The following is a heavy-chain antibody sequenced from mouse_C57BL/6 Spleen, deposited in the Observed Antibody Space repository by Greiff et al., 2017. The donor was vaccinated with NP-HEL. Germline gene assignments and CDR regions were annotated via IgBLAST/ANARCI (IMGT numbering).Heavy chain of an antibody. CDR3: ARQTGYYAMDY. J-gene: IGHJ4*01. CDR1: GFTFSSYG. Sequence: EVQGVESGGDLVKPGGSLKLSCAASGFTFSSYGMSWVRQTPDKRLEWVATISSGGSYTYYPDSVKGRFTISRDNAKNTLYLQMSSLKSEDTAMYYCARQTGYYAMDYWGQGTSVTVSS. CDR2: ISSGGSYT. V-gene: IGHV5-6*01.